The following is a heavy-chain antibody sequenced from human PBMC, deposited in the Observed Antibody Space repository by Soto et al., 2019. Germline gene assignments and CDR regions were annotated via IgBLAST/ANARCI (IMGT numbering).Heavy chain of an antibody. D-gene: IGHD3-3*02. Sequence: EVQLVESGGDSVQPGGSLRLSCAASGFTFSTYWMHWVRQAPGEGLVWVSRIKGDGSTTSSADSVEGRFTISRDNAKNTAYLHMNSLRADDTAVYYCARGAFHNYYVDYWGQGTLVTVSS. CDR2: IKGDGSTT. CDR1: GFTFSTYW. J-gene: IGHJ4*02. V-gene: IGHV3-74*01. CDR3: ARGAFHNYYVDY.